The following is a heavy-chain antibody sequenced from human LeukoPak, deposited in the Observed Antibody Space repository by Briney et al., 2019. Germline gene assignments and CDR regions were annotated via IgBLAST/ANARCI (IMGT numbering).Heavy chain of an antibody. Sequence: ASVKVSCKASGYTFTGYYMHWVRQAPGQGLEWMGWINPNSGGTNYAQKFQGRVTMTRDTSISTAYMELSRLRSDDTAVYYCARPDGYSGYDYEDYWGQGTLVTVSS. CDR3: ARPDGYSGYDYEDY. CDR1: GYTFTGYY. V-gene: IGHV1-2*02. CDR2: INPNSGGT. J-gene: IGHJ4*02. D-gene: IGHD5-12*01.